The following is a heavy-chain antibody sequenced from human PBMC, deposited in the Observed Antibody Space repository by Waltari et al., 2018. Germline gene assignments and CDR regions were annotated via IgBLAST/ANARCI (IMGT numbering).Heavy chain of an antibody. Sequence: QVQLQESGPGLVKPSETLSLTCPVSGGSISSHYWSWIRQPPGKGLEWIGYIYYSGSTNYNPSLKSRVTISVDTSKNQFSLKLSSVTAADTAVYYCARFPYGDLHYYYYYGMDVWGQGTTVTVSS. CDR2: IYYSGST. CDR3: ARFPYGDLHYYYYYGMDV. CDR1: GGSISSHY. J-gene: IGHJ6*02. V-gene: IGHV4-59*11. D-gene: IGHD4-17*01.